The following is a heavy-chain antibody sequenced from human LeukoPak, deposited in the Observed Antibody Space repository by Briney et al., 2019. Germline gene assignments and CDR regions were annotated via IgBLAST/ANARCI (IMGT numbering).Heavy chain of an antibody. CDR1: GGSISSGGYS. V-gene: IGHV4-30-2*01. CDR2: IYHSGST. D-gene: IGHD5-18*01. J-gene: IGHJ5*02. CDR3: AREGYSYGLNWFDP. Sequence: SETLSLTCAVSGGSISSGGYSWSWIRQPPGKGLEWIGYIYHSGSTYYNPSLKSRVTISVDRSKNQFSLKLSSVTAADTAVYYGAREGYSYGLNWFDPWGQGTLVTVSS.